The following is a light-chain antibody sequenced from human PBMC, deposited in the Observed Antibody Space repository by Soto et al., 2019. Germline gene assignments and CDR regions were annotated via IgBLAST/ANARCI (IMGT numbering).Light chain of an antibody. V-gene: IGKV1-12*02. CDR2: AAS. J-gene: IGKJ4*01. CDR3: QQANTFPST. CDR1: QGISSW. Sequence: DIQMTQSPSAVAASVGDRVTITCRESQGISSWLAWYQQKPGKPPKLLIYAASSLQSGVPSRFSGGGSGTDFSLTISSLQPEDFAAYYCQQANTFPSTFGGGTKVEIK.